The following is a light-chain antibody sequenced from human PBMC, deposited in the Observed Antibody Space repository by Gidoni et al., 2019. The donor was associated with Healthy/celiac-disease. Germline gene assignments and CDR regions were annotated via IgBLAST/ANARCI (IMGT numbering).Light chain of an antibody. Sequence: DIVMPQSPDSLAVSLGERATINCKSSQSVLYSSNNKNYLAWYQQKPGQPPKLLIYWASTRESGVPDRFSGSGSGTDFTLTISNLQAEDVAVYYCQQYYSTPRGTFXQXTKLEIK. CDR1: QSVLYSSNNKNY. CDR2: WAS. CDR3: QQYYSTPRGT. V-gene: IGKV4-1*01. J-gene: IGKJ2*02.